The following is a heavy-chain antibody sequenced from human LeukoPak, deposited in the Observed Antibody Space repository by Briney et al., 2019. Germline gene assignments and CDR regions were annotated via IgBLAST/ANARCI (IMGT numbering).Heavy chain of an antibody. Sequence: GGSLRLSCAASGFTFSSYSMNWVRQAPGKGLEWVSSISSSSSYIYYADSVEGRFTISRDNAKNSLYLQMNSLRAEDTAVYYCARAIGYSYGFDYWGQGTLVTVSS. V-gene: IGHV3-21*01. CDR1: GFTFSSYS. D-gene: IGHD5-18*01. CDR3: ARAIGYSYGFDY. J-gene: IGHJ4*02. CDR2: ISSSSSYI.